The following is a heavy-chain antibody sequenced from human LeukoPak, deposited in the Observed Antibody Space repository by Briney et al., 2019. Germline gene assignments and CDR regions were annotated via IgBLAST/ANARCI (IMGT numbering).Heavy chain of an antibody. Sequence: AGGCLRLSCAASGFTFSSYSMNWVRQAPGKGLEWVSSISSSSSYIYYADSVKGRFTISRDNAKNSLYLQMNSLRAEDTAVYYCARDRSPSIAARRPFDYWGQGTLVTVSS. J-gene: IGHJ4*02. V-gene: IGHV3-21*01. D-gene: IGHD6-6*01. CDR3: ARDRSPSIAARRPFDY. CDR2: ISSSSSYI. CDR1: GFTFSSYS.